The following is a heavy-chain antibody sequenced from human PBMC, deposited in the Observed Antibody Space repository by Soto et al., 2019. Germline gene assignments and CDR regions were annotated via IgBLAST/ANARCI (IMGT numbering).Heavy chain of an antibody. D-gene: IGHD3-3*02. CDR3: ARGHSGLDY. J-gene: IGHJ4*02. V-gene: IGHV3-11*01. Sequence: LRLSCAASGFTFSDHYMTWIRQAPGKGLEWVSYINPTGTTMYYTDSVKGRFTISRDNAMNSLYLQMNSLRAEDTAVYYCARGHSGLDYWGQGTMVTVYS. CDR1: GFTFSDHY. CDR2: INPTGTTM.